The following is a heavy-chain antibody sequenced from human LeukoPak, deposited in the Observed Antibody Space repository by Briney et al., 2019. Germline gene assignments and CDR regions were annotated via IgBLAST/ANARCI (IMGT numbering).Heavy chain of an antibody. J-gene: IGHJ2*01. CDR2: IYSGGST. CDR1: GFTVSNNY. CDR3: ASVSGYWYFDL. Sequence: PGGSLRLSCAASGFTVSNNYMSWVRQAPGKGLEWVSVIYSGGSTHYADSVKGRFTISRHNSKNTLYLQMNSLRAEDTAVYYCASVSGYWYFDLWGRGTLVTVSS. V-gene: IGHV3-53*04.